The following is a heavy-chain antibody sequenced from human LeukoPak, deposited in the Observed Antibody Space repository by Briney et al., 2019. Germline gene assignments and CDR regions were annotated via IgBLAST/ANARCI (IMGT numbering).Heavy chain of an antibody. D-gene: IGHD3-22*01. CDR1: GGSISSSIYY. V-gene: IGHV4-39*07. CDR2: IYYSGST. Sequence: SETLSLTCTVSGGSISSSIYYWGWIRQPPGKGLEWIGSIYYSGSTNYNPSLKSRVTISADTSKNQFSLKLSSVTAADTAVYYCARSSGYYYGHVDYWGQGTLVTVSS. CDR3: ARSSGYYYGHVDY. J-gene: IGHJ4*02.